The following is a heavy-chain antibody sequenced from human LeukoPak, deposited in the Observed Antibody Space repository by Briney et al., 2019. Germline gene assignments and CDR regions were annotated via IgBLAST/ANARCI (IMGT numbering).Heavy chain of an antibody. D-gene: IGHD5-18*01. Sequence: PGGSLRLSCAASGFTFSSYSMSWVRQAPGKGLEWVANIKQDGSEKCYVDSVKGRFTISRDNAKNSLYLQMNSLRAEATAVYYCARDDGYSYGPPWDYWGQGTLVTVSS. CDR1: GFTFSSYS. CDR3: ARDDGYSYGPPWDY. CDR2: IKQDGSEK. V-gene: IGHV3-7*01. J-gene: IGHJ4*02.